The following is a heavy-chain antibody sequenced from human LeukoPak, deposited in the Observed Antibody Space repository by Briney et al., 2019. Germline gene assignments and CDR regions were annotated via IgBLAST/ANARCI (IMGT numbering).Heavy chain of an antibody. CDR3: ARAFYCSSTSCYYYYYYGMDV. CDR2: MDPNSGNT. V-gene: IGHV1-8*01. D-gene: IGHD2-2*01. J-gene: IGHJ6*02. CDR1: GYTFTSYD. Sequence: ASVKVSCKASGYTFTSYDINWVRPATGQGLEWMGWMDPNSGNTGYAQKFQGRVTMTRNTSISTAYMELSSLRSEDTAVYYCARAFYCSSTSCYYYYYYGMDVWGQGTTVTVSS.